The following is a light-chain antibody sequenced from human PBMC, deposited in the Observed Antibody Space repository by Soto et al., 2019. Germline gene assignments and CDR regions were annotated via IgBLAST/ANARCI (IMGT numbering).Light chain of an antibody. Sequence: LAQPASGSGSPGQSITISCSGTSRDVGSFNFVSWYQRHPGEAPKLMIYGVTNRPSGVSDRFSGSKSGNTASLTISGLQAEDEADYYCSSYTSSSTLVFGSGTKVTVL. CDR3: SSYTSSSTLV. CDR2: GVT. J-gene: IGLJ1*01. V-gene: IGLV2-14*03. CDR1: SRDVGSFNF.